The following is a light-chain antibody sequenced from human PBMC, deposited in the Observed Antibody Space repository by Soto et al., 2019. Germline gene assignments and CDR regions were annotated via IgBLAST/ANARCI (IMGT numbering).Light chain of an antibody. J-gene: IGLJ1*01. Sequence: QTLPPQPHTPSGSPGPPAAAPCTGTSRDVGGYNYVSWYQLHPGKAPKLMIYEVNMRPSGVPDRFSGSKSGNTASLTVSGLRAEDEADYYCSSYAGSNNYVFGTGTKVTVL. V-gene: IGLV2-8*01. CDR3: SSYAGSNNYV. CDR2: EVN. CDR1: SRDVGGYNY.